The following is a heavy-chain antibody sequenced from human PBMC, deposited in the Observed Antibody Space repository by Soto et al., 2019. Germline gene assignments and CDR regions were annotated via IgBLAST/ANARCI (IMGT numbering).Heavy chain of an antibody. CDR1: GFSLSTSGVG. D-gene: IGHD2-2*01. CDR2: FYWNDDK. CDR3: AHSLIVVPAALDFDY. J-gene: IGHJ4*02. Sequence: SGPTLVNPTQTLTLTCTFSGFSLSTSGVGVGWIRQPPGKALEWLAFFYWNDDKRYSPSLKSRLTITKDTSKNQVVLTMTNMDPVDTSTYYCAHSLIVVPAALDFDYWGQGTLVTVSS. V-gene: IGHV2-5*01.